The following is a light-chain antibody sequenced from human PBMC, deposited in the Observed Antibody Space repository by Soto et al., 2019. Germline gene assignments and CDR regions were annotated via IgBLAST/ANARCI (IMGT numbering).Light chain of an antibody. CDR1: QGIGND. Sequence: AIPMTQSPSSLSASVGDRVTLTCRASQGIGNDLGWYQQKPGKAPKLLIYAASSLQSGVPSRFSGSGSGTDFTLTISSLQPEDFATYYCLQDYSYPWTFGQGTKVEIK. J-gene: IGKJ1*01. CDR3: LQDYSYPWT. CDR2: AAS. V-gene: IGKV1-6*01.